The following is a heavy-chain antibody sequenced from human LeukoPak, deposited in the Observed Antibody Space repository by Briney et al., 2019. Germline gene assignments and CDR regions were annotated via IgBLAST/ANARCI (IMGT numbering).Heavy chain of an antibody. V-gene: IGHV1-18*01. CDR3: ARFRQLLHYYYYYMDV. J-gene: IGHJ6*03. D-gene: IGHD6-13*01. CDR2: ISAYNGNT. Sequence: ASVKVSCKASGYTFTSYGISWVRQAPGQGLEWMGWISAYNGNTNYAQKLQGRVTMTTDTSTSTAYMELRSLRSDDTAVYYCARFRQLLHYYYYYMDVWGKGTTVTISS. CDR1: GYTFTSYG.